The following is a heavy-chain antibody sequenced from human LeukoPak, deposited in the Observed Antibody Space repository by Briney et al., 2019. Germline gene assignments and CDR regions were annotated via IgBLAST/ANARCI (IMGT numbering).Heavy chain of an antibody. V-gene: IGHV1-46*01. CDR1: GHTFTDYY. D-gene: IGHD2-21*02. J-gene: IGHJ4*02. CDR3: ARGRWPGGGDWSVDY. Sequence: ASVKVSCKASGHTFTDYYMHWVRQAPGQGLEWMGLLNPIGGSTSYAQKFQGRVTMTRDTSTNTVYMELSSLRSEDTALYYCARGRWPGGGDWSVDYWGQGTLVTVSS. CDR2: LNPIGGST.